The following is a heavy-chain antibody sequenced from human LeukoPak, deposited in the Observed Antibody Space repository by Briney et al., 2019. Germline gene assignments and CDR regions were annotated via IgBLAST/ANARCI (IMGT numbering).Heavy chain of an antibody. CDR1: GLTFSSYA. D-gene: IGHD3-3*01. CDR2: ISGSGGST. J-gene: IGHJ5*01. Sequence: GGSLRLSCAASGLTFSSYAMSWVRQAPGKGLEWVSAISGSGGSTYNADSVKGRFTISRDNSKNTLYLQMNSLKAEDTAIEIRDDLWSGYYGWFDSWGQGTLVTVSS. CDR3: DDLWSGYYGWFDS. V-gene: IGHV3-23*01.